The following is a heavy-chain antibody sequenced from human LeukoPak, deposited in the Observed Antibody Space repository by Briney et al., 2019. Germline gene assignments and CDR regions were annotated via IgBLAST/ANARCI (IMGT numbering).Heavy chain of an antibody. V-gene: IGHV3-74*01. CDR1: GFTFSSYW. J-gene: IGHJ6*04. Sequence: GGALRVSCAASGFTFSSYWMHWVRQAPGKGRGWGSRINRDGSSTSYADSVKGRFTISRDTGKNTLYMQMKSLRDEDTAVYYCARDPSPPGYYYGMDVWGKGTTVTVPS. CDR3: ARDPSPPGYYYGMDV. CDR2: INRDGSST.